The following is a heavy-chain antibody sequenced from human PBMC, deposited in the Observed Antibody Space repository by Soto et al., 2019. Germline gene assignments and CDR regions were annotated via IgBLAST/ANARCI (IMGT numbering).Heavy chain of an antibody. CDR2: IYSNGDT. D-gene: IGHD6-6*01. Sequence: SETLSLTCSVSSDSMNSGGYYWSWIRQHPGNGLEWIGYIYSNGDTYYNPSLKSRVTISVDTSKNQFSLTLTSVTAADTAVYYCARRGGSSSGYYYYAMDVWGQGTTVTVSS. CDR3: ARRGGSSSGYYYYAMDV. V-gene: IGHV4-31*03. J-gene: IGHJ6*02. CDR1: SDSMNSGGYY.